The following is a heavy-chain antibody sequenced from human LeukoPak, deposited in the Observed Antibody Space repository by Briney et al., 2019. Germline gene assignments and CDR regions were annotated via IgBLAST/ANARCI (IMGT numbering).Heavy chain of an antibody. V-gene: IGHV3-21*04. D-gene: IGHD2-15*01. J-gene: IGHJ4*02. CDR1: GFTFSSYS. CDR3: ARERYCSGGSCSRRYFDY. CDR2: ISSSSSYI. Sequence: PGGSLRLSCAASGFTFSSYSMNWVRQAPGKGLEWVSSISSSSSYIYYADSVKGRFTISRDNAKNSLYLQMNSLRAEDTAVYYCARERYCSGGSCSRRYFDYWGQGTLVTVSS.